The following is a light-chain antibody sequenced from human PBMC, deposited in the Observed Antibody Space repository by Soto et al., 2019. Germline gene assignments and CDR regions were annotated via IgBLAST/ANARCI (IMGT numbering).Light chain of an antibody. V-gene: IGLV4-69*01. CDR2: LNSDGSH. Sequence: QPVLTQSPSASASLGASVKLTCTLSSGHSSYAIAWHQQQPEKGPRYLMKLNSDGSHSKGDGIPDRFSGSSSGAERYLTISSLQSEDEADYYCQTWGTGIPGVFGGGTKLPVL. J-gene: IGLJ3*02. CDR1: SGHSSYA. CDR3: QTWGTGIPGV.